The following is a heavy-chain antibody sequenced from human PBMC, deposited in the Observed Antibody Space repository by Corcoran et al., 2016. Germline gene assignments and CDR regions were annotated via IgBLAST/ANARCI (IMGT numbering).Heavy chain of an antibody. Sequence: QVQLQESGPGLVKPSETLSLTCTVSGGSISSNLYYWSWIRQPPGKGLEWIGYIYYSGSTNYNPSLKRQLTISVDTAKNQFSLRLGSVTAADTAVYYCARVSILMVYASSSPNWFDPWGQGTLVTVSS. D-gene: IGHD2-8*01. CDR3: ARVSILMVYASSSPNWFDP. J-gene: IGHJ5*02. CDR1: GGSISSNLYY. CDR2: IYYSGST. V-gene: IGHV4-61*01.